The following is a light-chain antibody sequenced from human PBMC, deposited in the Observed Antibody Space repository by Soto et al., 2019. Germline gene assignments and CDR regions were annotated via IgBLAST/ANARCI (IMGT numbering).Light chain of an antibody. Sequence: DIQMTQSPSSLSASVGDRVTITCRASQSISSYLNWYQQKPGKAPKLLINAASSLQSGVPSRFSGSGSGTDFTLTISSLQPEDFATYYCQQSYSTPGMYTFGQGTKLEIK. CDR2: AAS. J-gene: IGKJ2*01. CDR1: QSISSY. V-gene: IGKV1-39*01. CDR3: QQSYSTPGMYT.